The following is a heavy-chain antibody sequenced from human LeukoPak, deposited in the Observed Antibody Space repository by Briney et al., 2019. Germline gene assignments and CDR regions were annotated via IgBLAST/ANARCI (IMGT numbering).Heavy chain of an antibody. D-gene: IGHD6-25*01. CDR2: ISTRRSNI. J-gene: IGHJ6*02. CDR1: GFPLSSYS. V-gene: IGHV3-48*01. Sequence: GGSVRLPCGPCGFPLSSYSVIWAREPPGEGREWGAYISTRRSNIQHADSVKSRLNISRDKAKHALSPHMNSLSGEDTAVYYCARGAGSDYYYYYGMDVWGQGTTVTVSS. CDR3: ARGAGSDYYYYYGMDV.